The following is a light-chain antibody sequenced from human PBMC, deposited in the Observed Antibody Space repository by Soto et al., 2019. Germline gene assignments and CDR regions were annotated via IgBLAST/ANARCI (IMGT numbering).Light chain of an antibody. CDR3: QQYNDWPRT. J-gene: IGKJ1*01. Sequence: EIAMTQSPATLSVSPGEGATLYCGASQSVSSNLAWYQHKPGQDPRLLIYGVSTRATGIPARFSRSGSETEFTLTISSLQSEDFAVYYCQQYNDWPRTFGQWTKVDI. CDR2: GVS. CDR1: QSVSSN. V-gene: IGKV3-15*01.